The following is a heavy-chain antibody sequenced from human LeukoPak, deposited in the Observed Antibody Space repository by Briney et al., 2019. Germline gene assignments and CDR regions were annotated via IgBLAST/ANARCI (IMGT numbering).Heavy chain of an antibody. CDR3: ARASPTVGNWFDP. V-gene: IGHV3-11*01. D-gene: IGHD4-23*01. J-gene: IGHJ5*02. CDR2: ISSSGSTI. Sequence: GGSLRLSCAASGSTFSDYYMSWIRQAPGKGLEWVSYISSSGSTIYYADFVKGRFTISRDNAKNSLYLQMNSLRAEDTAVYYCARASPTVGNWFDPWGQGTLVTVSS. CDR1: GSTFSDYY.